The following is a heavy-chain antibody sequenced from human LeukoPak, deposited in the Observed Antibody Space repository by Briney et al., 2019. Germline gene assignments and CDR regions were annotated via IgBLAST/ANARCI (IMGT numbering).Heavy chain of an antibody. D-gene: IGHD3-10*01. CDR2: IIPIFGTA. J-gene: IGHJ6*02. Sequence: SVTVSCTASGGTFSSCAISWVRQAPGQGLEWMGGIIPIFGTANYAQKFQGRVTITADESTSTAYMELSSLRSEDTAVYYCARGLVRGVIGGYGMDVWGQGTTVTVSS. CDR1: GGTFSSCA. CDR3: ARGLVRGVIGGYGMDV. V-gene: IGHV1-69*13.